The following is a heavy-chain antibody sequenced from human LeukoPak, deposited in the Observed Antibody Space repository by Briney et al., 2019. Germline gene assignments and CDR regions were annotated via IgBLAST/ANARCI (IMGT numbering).Heavy chain of an antibody. D-gene: IGHD6-19*01. CDR2: ISGSGGST. CDR3: AREESSGWYVDY. Sequence: GGSLRLSCATSGFTFSSYAMSWVRQAPGKGLEWVSAISGSGGSTYYADSVKGRFTISRDNSKNTLYLQMNSLRAEDTAVYYCAREESSGWYVDYWGQGTLVTVSS. V-gene: IGHV3-23*01. CDR1: GFTFSSYA. J-gene: IGHJ4*02.